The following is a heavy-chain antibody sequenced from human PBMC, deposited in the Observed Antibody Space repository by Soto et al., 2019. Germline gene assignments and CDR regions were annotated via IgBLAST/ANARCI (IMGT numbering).Heavy chain of an antibody. D-gene: IGHD3-9*01. CDR1: GDSLGNYY. CDR2: VSSSGNT. V-gene: IGHV4-4*07. CDR3: ARADYEILTGSYAMDV. Sequence: QVQLQESGPGLVKPSGTLSLTCTVSGDSLGNYYWFWIRQPVGKGLEWIGRVSSSGNTNANPTLNRRATMSIDTSNNQFSLRLRSVTAADTDVYYCARADYEILTGSYAMDVWGQGTTVTVSS. J-gene: IGHJ6*02.